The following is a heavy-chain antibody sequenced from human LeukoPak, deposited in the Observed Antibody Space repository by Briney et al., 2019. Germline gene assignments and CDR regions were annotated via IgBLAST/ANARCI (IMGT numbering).Heavy chain of an antibody. J-gene: IGHJ5*02. CDR2: ISSSSSYI. V-gene: IGHV3-21*01. CDR3: ARLRSSGLNWFDP. Sequence: GGSLRLSCAASGFTFSSYSMNWVRQAPGKGLEWVSSISSSSSYIYYADSVKGRFTISRDNAKNSLYLQMNSLRAEDTAVYYCARLRSSGLNWFDPWGQGPLVTVSS. CDR1: GFTFSSYS. D-gene: IGHD6-19*01.